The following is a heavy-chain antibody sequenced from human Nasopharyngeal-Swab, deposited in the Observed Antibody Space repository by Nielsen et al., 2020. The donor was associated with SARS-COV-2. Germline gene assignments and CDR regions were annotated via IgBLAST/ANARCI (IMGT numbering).Heavy chain of an antibody. Sequence: WVRQAPGQGLEWMGIINPSGGSTSYAQKFQGRVTMTRDTSTSTVYMEPSSLRSEDTAVYYCARAKGGDDYGDYSTYYYGMDVWGQGTTVTVSS. CDR3: ARAKGGDDYGDYSTYYYGMDV. V-gene: IGHV1-46*01. D-gene: IGHD4-17*01. CDR2: INPSGGST. J-gene: IGHJ6*02.